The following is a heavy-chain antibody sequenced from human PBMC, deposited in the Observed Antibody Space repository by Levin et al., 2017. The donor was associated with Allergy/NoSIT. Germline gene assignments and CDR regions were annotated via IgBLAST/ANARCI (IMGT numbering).Heavy chain of an antibody. D-gene: IGHD2-2*01. CDR1: GGSISIVGYY. CDR3: ARRGGHYCSGTSCNYWYFDL. CDR2: IYYTGST. V-gene: IGHV4-31*11. J-gene: IGHJ2*01. Sequence: NSSETLSLTCAVSGGSISIVGYYWTWIRQHPGKGLEWIGYIYYTGSTYYNPSLKSRVTISVDTSKNQFSLGLSSVTAADTAVYYCARRGGHYCSGTSCNYWYFDLWGRGTLVTVSS.